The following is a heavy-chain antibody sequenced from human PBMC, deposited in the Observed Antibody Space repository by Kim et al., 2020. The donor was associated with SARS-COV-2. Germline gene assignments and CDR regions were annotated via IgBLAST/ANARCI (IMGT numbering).Heavy chain of an antibody. D-gene: IGHD3-22*01. Sequence: GGSLRLSCAASGFTFSSYSMNWVRQAPGKGLEWVSSISSSSSYIYYADSVKGRFTISRDNAKNSLYLQMNSLRAEDTAVYYCARDQMYYDDSSGYDAFDIWGQGTMVTVSS. CDR1: GFTFSSYS. V-gene: IGHV3-21*01. CDR3: ARDQMYYDDSSGYDAFDI. CDR2: ISSSSSYI. J-gene: IGHJ3*02.